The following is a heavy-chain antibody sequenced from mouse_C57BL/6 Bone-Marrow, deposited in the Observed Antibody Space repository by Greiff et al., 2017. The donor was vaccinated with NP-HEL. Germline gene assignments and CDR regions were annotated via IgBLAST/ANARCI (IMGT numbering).Heavy chain of an antibody. CDR1: GYTFTSYG. CDR2: IYPRSGNP. V-gene: IGHV1-81*01. J-gene: IGHJ2*01. CDR3: ARRGLYYYGSRGYFDY. D-gene: IGHD1-1*01. Sequence: VQLQQSGAELARPGASVKLSCKASGYTFTSYGISWVKQRTGQGLEWIGEIYPRSGNPYYNETFKGKATLTADKSSSTAYMELRSLTSEDSAVYFCARRGLYYYGSRGYFDYWGQGTTLTVSS.